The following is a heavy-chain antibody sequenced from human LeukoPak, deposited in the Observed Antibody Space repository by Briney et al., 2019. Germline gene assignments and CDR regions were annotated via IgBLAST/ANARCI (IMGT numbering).Heavy chain of an antibody. D-gene: IGHD6-13*01. J-gene: IGHJ4*02. Sequence: SETLSLTCTVSGGSISSYYWSWIRQPPGKGLKWIGYIYYSGSTNYNPSLKSRVTISVDTSNNPFALNLSSVTAADTAVYYCARGGRIAAAVDYWGQGTLVTVSS. CDR3: ARGGRIAAAVDY. V-gene: IGHV4-59*01. CDR1: GGSISSYY. CDR2: IYYSGST.